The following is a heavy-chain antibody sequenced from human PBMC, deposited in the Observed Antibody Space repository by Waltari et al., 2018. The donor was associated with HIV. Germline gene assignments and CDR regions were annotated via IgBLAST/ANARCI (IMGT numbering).Heavy chain of an antibody. CDR3: AREVYSGYDRGIDY. D-gene: IGHD5-12*01. CDR1: GYSISSGYY. V-gene: IGHV4-38-2*02. J-gene: IGHJ4*02. CDR2: FYLSGST. Sequence: QVQLQESGPGLVKPSETLSLTCAVSGYSISSGYYWGWIRQPPRKGLEWIGSFYLSGSTYYNPSLKSRVTISVDTSKNQFSLKLSSVIAADTAVYYCAREVYSGYDRGIDYWGQGTLVTVSS.